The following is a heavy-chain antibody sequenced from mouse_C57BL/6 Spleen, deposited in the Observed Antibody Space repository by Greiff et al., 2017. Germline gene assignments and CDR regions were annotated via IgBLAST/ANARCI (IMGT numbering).Heavy chain of an antibody. CDR3: AVLRSFAY. J-gene: IGHJ3*01. Sequence: QVQLQQSGAELVMPGASVKLSCKASGYTFTSYWMHWVKQRPGQGLEWIGEIDPSDSYTNYNQKFKGKSTLTVDKSSSTAYMQLSSLTSEDSAVYYCAVLRSFAYWGQGTLVTVSA. D-gene: IGHD1-1*01. V-gene: IGHV1-69*01. CDR2: IDPSDSYT. CDR1: GYTFTSYW.